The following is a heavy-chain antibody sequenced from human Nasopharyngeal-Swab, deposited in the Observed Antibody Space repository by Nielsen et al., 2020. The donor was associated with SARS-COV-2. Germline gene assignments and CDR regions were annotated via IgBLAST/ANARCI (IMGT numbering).Heavy chain of an antibody. D-gene: IGHD1-14*01. V-gene: IGHV3-33*01. CDR2: IWYDGSNK. CDR1: GFTFSSYG. CDR3: ARGTGYYYYMDV. J-gene: IGHJ6*03. Sequence: LSLTCAASGFTFSSYGMHWVRQAPGKGLEWVAVIWYDGSNKYYADSVKGRFTISRDNSKNTLYLQMNSLRAEDTAAYYCARGTGYYYYMDVWGKGTTVTVSS.